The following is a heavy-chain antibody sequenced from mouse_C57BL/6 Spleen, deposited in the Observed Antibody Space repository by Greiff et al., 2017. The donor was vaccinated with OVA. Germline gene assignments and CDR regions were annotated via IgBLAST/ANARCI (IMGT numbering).Heavy chain of an antibody. J-gene: IGHJ2*01. Sequence: QVQLKESGAELVRPGASVTLSCKASGYTFTDYEMHWVKQTPVHGLEWIGAIDPETGGTAYNQKFKGKAILTADKSSSTAYMELRSLTSEDSAVYYCTSGGDYWGQGTTLTVSS. CDR3: TSGGDY. CDR2: IDPETGGT. CDR1: GYTFTDYE. V-gene: IGHV1-15*01.